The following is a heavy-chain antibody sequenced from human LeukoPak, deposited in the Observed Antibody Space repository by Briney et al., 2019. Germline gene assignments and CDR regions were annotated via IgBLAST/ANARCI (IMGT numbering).Heavy chain of an antibody. D-gene: IGHD2-15*01. CDR3: AREGWLEDAFDI. CDR2: IKQDGSEK. V-gene: IGHV3-7*01. CDR1: GFTFSSYS. Sequence: GGSLRLSCAASGFTFSSYSMNWVRQAPGKGLEWVANIKQDGSEKYYVDSVKGRFTISRDNAKNSLYLQMNSLRAEDTAVYYCAREGWLEDAFDIWGQGTMVTVSS. J-gene: IGHJ3*02.